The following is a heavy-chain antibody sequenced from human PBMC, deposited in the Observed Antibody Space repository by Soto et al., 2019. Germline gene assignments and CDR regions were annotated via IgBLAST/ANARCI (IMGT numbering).Heavy chain of an antibody. Sequence: QVQLQESGPGLVKPSETLSLTCTVSGGSISSYYWSWIRQPPGKGLEWIGYIYYSGSTNYNPSLKSRVTISVDTSKNQFSLKLSSVTAADTAVYYCASGYCSSTSCYRGWFDPWGQGTLVTVSS. V-gene: IGHV4-59*01. CDR2: IYYSGST. J-gene: IGHJ5*02. CDR3: ASGYCSSTSCYRGWFDP. D-gene: IGHD2-2*02. CDR1: GGSISSYY.